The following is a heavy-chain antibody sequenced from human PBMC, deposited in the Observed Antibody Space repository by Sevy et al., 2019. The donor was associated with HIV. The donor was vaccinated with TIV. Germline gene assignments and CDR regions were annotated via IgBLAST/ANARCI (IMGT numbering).Heavy chain of an antibody. D-gene: IGHD2-21*01. Sequence: ASLKVSCKASGGSLSNYGMNWVRQAPGQGLEWTGGIIPRVGLTNYAQKFQDRVTITADESTNTVYIEVRRLTSEDTGVYYCASVRPCGGDYYYFDSWGQGTLVTVSS. CDR3: ASVRPCGGDYYYFDS. V-gene: IGHV1-69*10. J-gene: IGHJ4*02. CDR1: GGSLSNYG. CDR2: IIPRVGLT.